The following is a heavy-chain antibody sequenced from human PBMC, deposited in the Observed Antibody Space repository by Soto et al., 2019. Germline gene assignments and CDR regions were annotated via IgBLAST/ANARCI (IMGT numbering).Heavy chain of an antibody. CDR3: VTDHYGMDV. J-gene: IGHJ6*02. Sequence: GGSLRLSCLGSGFTLSTYVMHWVRQAPGKRLEYVSTIGGNGGSTNYADSVRGRFTISRDTSKNTLYLQMTSLRGEDTAVYYCVTDHYGMDVWGQGTTVTVSS. CDR1: GFTLSTYV. CDR2: IGGNGGST. V-gene: IGHV3-64D*08.